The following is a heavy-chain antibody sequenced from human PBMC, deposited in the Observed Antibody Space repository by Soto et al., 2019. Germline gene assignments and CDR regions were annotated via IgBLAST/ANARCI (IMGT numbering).Heavy chain of an antibody. V-gene: IGHV4-30-2*01. D-gene: IGHD1-26*01. CDR3: ARLSGSYNDRYFAN. Sequence: PSETLSLTCAVSGGSISSGGYSWSWIRQPPGKGLEWIGYMYHSGSTYYNPSLKSRVTISIDRSKNQFSLKLSSVTAADTAVYYCARLSGSYNDRYFANWGQGTLVIVSS. CDR1: GGSISSGGYS. J-gene: IGHJ4*02. CDR2: MYHSGST.